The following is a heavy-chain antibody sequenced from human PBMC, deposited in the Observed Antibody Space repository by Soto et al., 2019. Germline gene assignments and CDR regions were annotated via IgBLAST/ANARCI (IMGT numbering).Heavy chain of an antibody. CDR2: IWYDGSNK. D-gene: IGHD2-15*01. J-gene: IGHJ3*02. CDR3: AIDGRIVVVVAATVDAFDI. CDR1: GFTFSSYG. V-gene: IGHV3-33*01. Sequence: PGGSLRLSCAASGFTFSSYGMHWVRQAPGKGLEWVAVIWYDGSNKYYADSVKGRFTISRDNSKNTLYLQMNSLRAEDTAVYYCAIDGRIVVVVAATVDAFDIWGQGTVVTVSS.